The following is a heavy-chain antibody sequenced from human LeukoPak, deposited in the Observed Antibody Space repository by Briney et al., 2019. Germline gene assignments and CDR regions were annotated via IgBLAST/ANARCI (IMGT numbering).Heavy chain of an antibody. J-gene: IGHJ4*02. CDR2: ISVSGENT. D-gene: IGHD3-10*01. CDR3: AKYGSGSYYNGPY. Sequence: PGGSLRLSCAASGFTFSSYAMTWVRQAPGKGLQWVSTISVSGENTYYADSVKGRFTISRDISKSTLYLQMNSLRDEDTAVYYCAKYGSGSYYNGPYWGQGTLVTVSS. V-gene: IGHV3-23*01. CDR1: GFTFSSYA.